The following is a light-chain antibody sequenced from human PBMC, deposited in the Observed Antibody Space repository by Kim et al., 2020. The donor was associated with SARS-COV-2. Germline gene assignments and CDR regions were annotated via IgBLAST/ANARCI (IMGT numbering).Light chain of an antibody. CDR3: AAWDDSLNGPV. J-gene: IGLJ3*02. CDR2: SNN. CDR1: SSNIGSNT. V-gene: IGLV1-44*01. Sequence: GQRVTISYSGSSSNIGSNTVNWYQQLPRTAPKLIIYSNNQRPSGVPDRFSGSKSGTSASLAISGLQSEDEADYYCAAWDDSLNGPVFGGGTQLTVL.